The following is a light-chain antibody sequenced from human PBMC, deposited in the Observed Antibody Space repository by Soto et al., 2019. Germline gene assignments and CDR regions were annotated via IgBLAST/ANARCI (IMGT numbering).Light chain of an antibody. V-gene: IGLV2-14*01. J-gene: IGLJ1*01. CDR3: SSYSSSVAYV. Sequence: QSALTQPASVSGSPGQSITIPCTGTSSDIGGYNDVSWYQQHPGKAPKLMIYEVSHRPSGISNRFSGSKSGNTASLTISGLQAEVEADYYFSSYSSSVAYVFGTGTKLTVL. CDR1: SSDIGGYND. CDR2: EVS.